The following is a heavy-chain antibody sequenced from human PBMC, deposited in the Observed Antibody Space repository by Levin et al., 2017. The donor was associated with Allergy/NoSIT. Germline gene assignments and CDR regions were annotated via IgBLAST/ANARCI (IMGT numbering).Heavy chain of an antibody. V-gene: IGHV3-66*01. CDR1: GFTVSSNY. D-gene: IGHD3-22*01. CDR2: IYSGGHT. J-gene: IGHJ4*02. Sequence: GESLKISCAASGFTVSSNYMSWVRQAPGKGLEWVSVIYSGGHTHYADSVKGRFTIPRDNSRNTVYLQMNSLRAEDTAVYYCARADESSGFYYPFDYWGQGTLVTVSS. CDR3: ARADESSGFYYPFDY.